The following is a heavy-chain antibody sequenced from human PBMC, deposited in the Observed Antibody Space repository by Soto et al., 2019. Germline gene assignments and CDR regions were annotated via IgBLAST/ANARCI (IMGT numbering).Heavy chain of an antibody. V-gene: IGHV1-69*06. CDR1: GGTFSSYA. CDR3: ARACSGGSCYSGIRNYYYGMDV. D-gene: IGHD2-15*01. J-gene: IGHJ6*02. CDR2: IIPIFGTA. Sequence: QVQLVQSGAEVKKPGSSVKVSCKASGGTFSSYAISWVRQAPGQGLEWMGGIIPIFGTANYAQKFQRRVTITADKSTSTAYMELSSLRSEDTAVYYCARACSGGSCYSGIRNYYYGMDVWGQGTTVTVSS.